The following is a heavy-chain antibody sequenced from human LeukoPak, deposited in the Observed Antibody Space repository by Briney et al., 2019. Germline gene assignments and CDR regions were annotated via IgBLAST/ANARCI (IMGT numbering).Heavy chain of an antibody. CDR2: IYTSGST. J-gene: IGHJ6*03. Sequence: SETLSLTCTVSGGSISSYYWSWIRQPPGKGLEWIGYIYTSGSTNYNPSLKSRVTMSVDTSKNQFSLKLSSVTAADTAVYYCARDYRIAARLGEYYYYYYYMDVWGKRTTVTVSS. CDR1: GGSISSYY. CDR3: ARDYRIAARLGEYYYYYYYMDV. D-gene: IGHD6-6*01. V-gene: IGHV4-4*09.